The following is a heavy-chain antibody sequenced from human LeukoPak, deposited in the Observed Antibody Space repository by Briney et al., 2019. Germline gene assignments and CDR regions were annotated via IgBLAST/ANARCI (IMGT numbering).Heavy chain of an antibody. CDR2: MYLGGTT. V-gene: IGHV4-4*02. CDR1: GGSISSLNL. Sequence: PSGTLSLTCIVSGGSISSLNLWSWLRQPPGKGLEWIGEMYLGGTTNFNPSLKSRVTILIDKSKNQLSLQLTSVTAADTAVYCAGLEGRYSTDWFYFFDYWGQGALVTVSS. CDR3: GLEGRYSTDWFYFFDY. J-gene: IGHJ4*02. D-gene: IGHD6-19*01.